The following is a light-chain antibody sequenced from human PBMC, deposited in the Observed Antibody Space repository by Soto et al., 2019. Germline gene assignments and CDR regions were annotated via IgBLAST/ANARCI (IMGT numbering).Light chain of an antibody. CDR2: GAS. V-gene: IGKV3-20*01. CDR3: QQYGSSPWT. CDR1: QSVSSSY. Sequence: EIVLTQSPGTLSLSQGARATLSCRASQSVSSSYLAGYQQKPGQAPRPLIYGASSRAIGIPDRFSGSGSGTDFTLTISRLEPEDFAVYYCQQYGSSPWTFGQGTKVEIK. J-gene: IGKJ1*01.